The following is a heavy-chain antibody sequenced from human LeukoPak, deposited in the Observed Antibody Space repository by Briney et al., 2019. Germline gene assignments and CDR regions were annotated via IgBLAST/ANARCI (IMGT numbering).Heavy chain of an antibody. D-gene: IGHD3-16*01. CDR3: ARGLGDY. CDR2: INPSGGST. V-gene: IGHV1-46*01. J-gene: IGHJ4*02. CDR1: GYTFTSYY. Sequence: ASVKGSCKASGYTFTSYYMHWVRQAPGQGLEWMGIINPSGGSTSYAQKFQGRVTITRNTSISTAYMELSSLRSEDTAVYYCARGLGDYWGQGTLVTVSS.